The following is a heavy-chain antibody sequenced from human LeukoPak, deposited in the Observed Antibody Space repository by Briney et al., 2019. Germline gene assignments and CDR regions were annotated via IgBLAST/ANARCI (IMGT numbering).Heavy chain of an antibody. CDR3: ARSSASNYYYMDV. J-gene: IGHJ6*03. D-gene: IGHD6-25*01. CDR1: GYTLTELS. Sequence: KVSCKVSGYTLTELSMHWVRQAPGKGLEWMGIIYPGDSDTRYSPSFQGQVTISADKSISTAYLQWSSLKASDTAMYYCARSSASNYYYMDVWGKGTTVTVSS. V-gene: IGHV5-51*01. CDR2: IYPGDSDT.